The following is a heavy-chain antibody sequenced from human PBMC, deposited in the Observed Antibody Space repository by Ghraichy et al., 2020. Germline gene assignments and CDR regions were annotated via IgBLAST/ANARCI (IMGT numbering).Heavy chain of an antibody. Sequence: GGSLRLSCAASGFTFSSYAMSWVRQASGKGLEWVSAISGSGGSTYYADSVKGRFTISRDNSKNTLYLQMNSLRVEDTAVYYCAKAYCGGDCYPNADAFDIWGQGTMVTVSS. D-gene: IGHD2-21*02. CDR2: ISGSGGST. J-gene: IGHJ3*02. CDR1: GFTFSSYA. CDR3: AKAYCGGDCYPNADAFDI. V-gene: IGHV3-23*01.